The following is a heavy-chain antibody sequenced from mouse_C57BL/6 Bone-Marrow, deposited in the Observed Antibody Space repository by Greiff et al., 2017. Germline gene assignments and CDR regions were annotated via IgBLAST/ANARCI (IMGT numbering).Heavy chain of an antibody. CDR3: ASAYSCAY. D-gene: IGHD2-10*01. V-gene: IGHV1-19*01. J-gene: IGHJ3*01. CDR1: GYTFTDYY. Sequence: EVQLQQSGPVLVKPGGSLKLSCTASGYTFTDYYMNWVQQSPGKSLEWIGVIDPYNGGTSYNQKLQGKATLSIDKSSSTPYLEINSLTSEASAVYYCASAYSCAYWGQGTLVTVSA. CDR2: IDPYNGGT.